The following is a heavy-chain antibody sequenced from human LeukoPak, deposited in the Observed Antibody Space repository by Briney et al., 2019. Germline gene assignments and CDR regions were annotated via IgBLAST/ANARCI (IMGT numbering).Heavy chain of an antibody. J-gene: IGHJ4*02. CDR2: ISSSSSTI. D-gene: IGHD3-9*01. V-gene: IGHV3-48*01. CDR3: ARDYEHYDILTGYYNPAYYFDY. Sequence: GGSLRLPCAASGFTFSSYGMHWVRQAPGKGLEWVSYISSSSSTIYYADSAKGRFTISRDNAKNSLYLQMNSLRAEDTAVYYCARDYEHYDILTGYYNPAYYFDYWGQGTLVTVSS. CDR1: GFTFSSYG.